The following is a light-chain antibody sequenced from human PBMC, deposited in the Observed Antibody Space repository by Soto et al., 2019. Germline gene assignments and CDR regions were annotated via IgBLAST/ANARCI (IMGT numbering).Light chain of an antibody. CDR2: DSS. J-gene: IGKJ4*01. Sequence: DIQMTQSPSSLSASGGDRITITCQASQDISNYLNWYHQRREKAPKLLIYDSSNLSSGVPSRFSGSESGIDLTFTISSLPPEDIATYYSRQYDPLRAFGGGTKVEIK. CDR1: QDISNY. V-gene: IGKV1-33*01. CDR3: RQYDPLRA.